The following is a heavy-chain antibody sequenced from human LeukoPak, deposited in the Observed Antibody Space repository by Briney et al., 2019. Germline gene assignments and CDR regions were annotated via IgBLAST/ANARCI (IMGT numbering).Heavy chain of an antibody. CDR1: GFTFSSFH. Sequence: PGGSLRLSCEASGFTFSSFHMSWVRQAPGKGLEWVSAISGSGETTYYADSVKGRFTVSRDNSKNTLYVQMDSLGAEDTAVYYCAKRGYTYGGHFDYWGQGALVTVSS. D-gene: IGHD5-18*01. J-gene: IGHJ4*02. CDR3: AKRGYTYGGHFDY. CDR2: ISGSGETT. V-gene: IGHV3-23*01.